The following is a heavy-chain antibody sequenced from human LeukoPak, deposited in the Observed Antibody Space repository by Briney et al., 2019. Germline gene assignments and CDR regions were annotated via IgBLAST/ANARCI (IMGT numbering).Heavy chain of an antibody. D-gene: IGHD3-10*01. Sequence: PGGSLRLSCAASGFTFSSYWMHWVRQAPGKGLVWVSRINSDGSSTSYADSVKGRFTISRDNAKNTLYLQMSSLRAEDTAVYYCARGASGSGTHPVGYWGQGTLVTVSS. CDR3: ARGASGSGTHPVGY. CDR1: GFTFSSYW. CDR2: INSDGSST. V-gene: IGHV3-74*01. J-gene: IGHJ4*02.